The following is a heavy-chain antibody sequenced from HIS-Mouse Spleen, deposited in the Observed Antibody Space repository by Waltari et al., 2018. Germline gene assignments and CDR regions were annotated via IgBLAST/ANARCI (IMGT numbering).Heavy chain of an antibody. CDR3: ARQVLLWFGDSYYFDY. D-gene: IGHD3-10*01. J-gene: IGHJ4*02. CDR2: IYYSGST. CDR1: GGSISSSSYY. V-gene: IGHV4-39*01. Sequence: QLQLQESGPGLVKPSETLSLTCTVSGGSISSSSYYWGWIRPPPGKGLEWIGSIYYSGSTYYNPSLKSRVTISVDTSKNQFSPKLSSVTAADTAVYYCARQVLLWFGDSYYFDYWGQGTLVTVSS.